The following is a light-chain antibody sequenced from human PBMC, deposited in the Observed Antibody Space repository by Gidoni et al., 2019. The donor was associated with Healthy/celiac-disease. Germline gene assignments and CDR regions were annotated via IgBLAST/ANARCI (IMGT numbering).Light chain of an antibody. CDR2: WAS. V-gene: IGKV4-1*01. Sequence: DIVMTQSPDALAVSLGERAGIQCKSRRSVLYSSNNKNYLAWYQQKPGQPPKLLIYWASTRESGVPDRFSGSGSGTDFTLTISSLQAEDVAVYYCQQYYTTPRTFGQGTKVEIK. CDR3: QQYYTTPRT. J-gene: IGKJ1*01. CDR1: RSVLYSSNNKNY.